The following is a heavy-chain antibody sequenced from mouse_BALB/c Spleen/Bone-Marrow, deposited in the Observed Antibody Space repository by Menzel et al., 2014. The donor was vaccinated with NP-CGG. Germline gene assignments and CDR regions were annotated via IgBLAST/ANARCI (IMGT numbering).Heavy chain of an antibody. J-gene: IGHJ3*01. V-gene: IGHV5-12-1*01. CDR3: ARLPSYYRYEDAY. CDR2: ISSGGGST. Sequence: EVQLQQSGGGLVKPGGSLKLSCAASGFAFSSYDMSWVRQTPEKRLEWVAHISSGGGSTYYPDTVKGRFTISRDNAKNTLYLQMSSLKSEDTAMYYCARLPSYYRYEDAYWGQGTPVTVSS. CDR1: GFAFSSYD. D-gene: IGHD2-14*01.